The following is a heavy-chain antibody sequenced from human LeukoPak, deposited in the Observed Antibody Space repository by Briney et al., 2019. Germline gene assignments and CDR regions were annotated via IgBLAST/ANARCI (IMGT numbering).Heavy chain of an antibody. CDR3: AKSNGYGLVDI. V-gene: IGHV4-38-2*02. CDR1: GYSISSAYY. J-gene: IGHJ3*02. Sequence: PSETLSLTCSVSGYSISSAYYWGWIRQPPGKGLEWIGTMYHSGSTYYSPPLKSRLTISLDTARNQFSLRLNSVTAADTAVYYCAKSNGYGLVDIWGQGTMVTVSS. CDR2: MYHSGST. D-gene: IGHD3-10*01.